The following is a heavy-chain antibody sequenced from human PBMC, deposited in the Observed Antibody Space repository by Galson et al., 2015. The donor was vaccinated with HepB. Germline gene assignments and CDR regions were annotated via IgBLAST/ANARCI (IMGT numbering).Heavy chain of an antibody. CDR3: ARLGVAYCGGDCYSHFDY. J-gene: IGHJ4*02. CDR1: GYSLTSYW. V-gene: IGHV5-51*03. Sequence: QSGAEVKKPGESLKISCKGSGYSLTSYWIGWVCQMLGKGLEWMGISSPGGSYRRYSPSFQGQVTISVDKSISTAYLQWSSLKASDTAMYYCARLGVAYCGGDCYSHFDYWGQGTLITVSS. D-gene: IGHD2-21*02. CDR2: SSPGGSYR.